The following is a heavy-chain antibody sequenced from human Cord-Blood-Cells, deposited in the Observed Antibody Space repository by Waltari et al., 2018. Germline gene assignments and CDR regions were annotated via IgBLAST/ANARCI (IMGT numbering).Heavy chain of an antibody. V-gene: IGHV1-69*01. CDR2: VIPIFGTA. Sequence: QVQLVQSGAEVKKPGSSVKVSCKASGGTFSSYAISWVRQAPGQGLEWMGGVIPIFGTANYAQKFQGRVTIPADESTSTAYMELGSLRSEDTAVYYCARGRDYYDSSGYYPFDYWGQGTLVTVSS. D-gene: IGHD3-22*01. J-gene: IGHJ4*02. CDR3: ARGRDYYDSSGYYPFDY. CDR1: GGTFSSYA.